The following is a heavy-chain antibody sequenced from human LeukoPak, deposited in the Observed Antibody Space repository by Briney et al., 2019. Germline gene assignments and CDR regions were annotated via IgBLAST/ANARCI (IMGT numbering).Heavy chain of an antibody. Sequence: GALRLSCAASGFDFSSNWMHWVRHAPGQGLVWVSRIKGDGISTNYADSVKGRFTISRDIAKNTLYLQMNSLRAEDTGVYYCAKDHYWSIDYWGRGTLVTVSS. CDR2: IKGDGIST. CDR1: GFDFSSNW. D-gene: IGHD3-3*01. V-gene: IGHV3-74*01. CDR3: AKDHYWSIDY. J-gene: IGHJ4*02.